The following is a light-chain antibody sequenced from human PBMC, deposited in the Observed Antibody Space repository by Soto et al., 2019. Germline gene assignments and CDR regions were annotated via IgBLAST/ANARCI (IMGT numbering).Light chain of an antibody. J-gene: IGLJ1*01. V-gene: IGLV2-8*01. Sequence: QSALAQPPSASGSPGQSVTFSCTGTSSDVGGYNFVSWYQQHPGKAPKLMIYEVSERPSGVPDRFSGSKSGNTASLTVSGLQAEDEADYYGASYAGSITVFGTGTKLTVL. CDR1: SSDVGGYNF. CDR2: EVS. CDR3: ASYAGSITV.